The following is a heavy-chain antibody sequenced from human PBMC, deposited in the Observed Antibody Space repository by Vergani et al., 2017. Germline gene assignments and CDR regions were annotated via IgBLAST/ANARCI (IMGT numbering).Heavy chain of an antibody. V-gene: IGHV3-74*01. Sequence: VQLVESGGGLVQPGGSLRLSCTASGFTFSNYWMQWVRQAPGKVLVWVSRINSDGDSRSYADSVQSRFTISRDNAKNTLYLEMDSQRAEDTAVYYCARDGWELLGYFYYMDVWGKGTTVTVSS. J-gene: IGHJ6*03. CDR2: INSDGDSR. CDR3: ARDGWELLGYFYYMDV. CDR1: GFTFSNYW. D-gene: IGHD1-26*01.